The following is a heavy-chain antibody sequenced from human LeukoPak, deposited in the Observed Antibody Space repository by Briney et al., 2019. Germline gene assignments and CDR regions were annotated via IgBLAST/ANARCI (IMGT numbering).Heavy chain of an antibody. V-gene: IGHV3-43D*03. CDR1: GFTFDDYT. CDR2: ISWDGGRT. Sequence: GGSLRLSCAASGFTFDDYTIHWVRQAPGKGLEWVSLISWDGGRTYYADSAKGRFTISRDNSKNSLYLQMNSLRAEDTALYYCAKDIGSGSYYHFDYWGQGTLVTVSS. J-gene: IGHJ4*02. CDR3: AKDIGSGSYYHFDY. D-gene: IGHD1-26*01.